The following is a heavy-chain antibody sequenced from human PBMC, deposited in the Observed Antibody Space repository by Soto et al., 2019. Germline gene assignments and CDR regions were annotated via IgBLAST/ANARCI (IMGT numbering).Heavy chain of an antibody. CDR3: ARDKPTIFGVDYFDY. J-gene: IGHJ4*02. V-gene: IGHV4-59*01. CDR1: GGSISSYY. D-gene: IGHD3-3*01. CDR2: IYYSGST. Sequence: SETLSLTCTVSGGSISSYYWSWIRQPPGKGLEWIGYIYYSGSTNYNPSLKSRVTISVDTSKNQFSLKLSSVTAADTAVYYCARDKPTIFGVDYFDYWGQGTLVTVSS.